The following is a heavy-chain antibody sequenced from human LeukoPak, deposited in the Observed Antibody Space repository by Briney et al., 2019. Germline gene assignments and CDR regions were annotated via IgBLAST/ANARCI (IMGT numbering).Heavy chain of an antibody. D-gene: IGHD5-12*01. CDR2: ISAYNGNT. V-gene: IGHV1-18*04. J-gene: IGHJ4*02. CDR3: ARVTGYSGYPLGPTAH. CDR1: GYTFTSYG. Sequence: ASVRASCKASGYTFTSYGISWVRQAPGQGLEWMGWISAYNGNTNYAQKLQGRVTMTTDTSTSTAYMELRSLRSDDTAVYYCARVTGYSGYPLGPTAHWGQGTLVTVSS.